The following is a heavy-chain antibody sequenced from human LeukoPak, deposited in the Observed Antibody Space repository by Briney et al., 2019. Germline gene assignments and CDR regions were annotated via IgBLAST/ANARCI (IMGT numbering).Heavy chain of an antibody. Sequence: SETLSLTCTVSGGSISSYYWSWTRQPPGKGLEWIGYIYTSGSTNYNPSLKSRVTISVDTSKNQFSLKLSSVTAADTAVYYCARGYSSSMVDYWGQGTLVTVSS. D-gene: IGHD6-6*01. CDR3: ARGYSSSMVDY. CDR2: IYTSGST. V-gene: IGHV4-4*09. J-gene: IGHJ4*02. CDR1: GGSISSYY.